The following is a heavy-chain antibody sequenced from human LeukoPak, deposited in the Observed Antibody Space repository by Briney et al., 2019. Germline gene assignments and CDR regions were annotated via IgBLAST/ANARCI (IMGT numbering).Heavy chain of an antibody. CDR3: ARVLTPVRGVTLDAFDI. D-gene: IGHD3-10*01. V-gene: IGHV3-53*01. CDR2: IYSGGST. CDR1: GFTFSDSI. Sequence: GGSLRLPCATSGFTFSDSIMNWVRQAPGKGLEWVSVIYSGGSTYYADSVKGRFTISRDNSKNTLYLQMNSLRAEDTAVYYCARVLTPVRGVTLDAFDIWGQGTMVTVSS. J-gene: IGHJ3*02.